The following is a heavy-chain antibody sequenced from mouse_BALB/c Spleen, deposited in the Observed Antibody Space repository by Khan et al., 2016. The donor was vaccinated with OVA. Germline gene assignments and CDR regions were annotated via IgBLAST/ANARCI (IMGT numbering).Heavy chain of an antibody. CDR3: ARSNSYWYFDV. CDR2: INTYTGQP. CDR1: GYTFTNYG. V-gene: IGHV9-3-1*01. Sequence: QIQLVQSGPELKKPGETVKISCTASGYTFTNYGMNWVKQAPGKGLKWMGWINTYTGQPTYPDEFKGRFAFSLEPSASTAYLQINNLNNEDTATYFCARSNSYWYFDVWGAGTTVIVSS. J-gene: IGHJ1*01.